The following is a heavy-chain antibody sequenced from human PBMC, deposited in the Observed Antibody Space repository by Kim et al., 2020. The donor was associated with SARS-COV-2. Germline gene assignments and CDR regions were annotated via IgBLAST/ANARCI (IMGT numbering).Heavy chain of an antibody. CDR3: AKSQGSGYYFAL. CDR1: GGSISSDY. Sequence: SETLSLTCVVSGGSISSDYWSWIRHPPGKGLEWIGYIHDSRGSKYNPSLKSRVSMSIDTSSKRFSLSLISVTAADTAVYYCAKSQGSGYYFALWGRGTLV. J-gene: IGHJ2*01. D-gene: IGHD3-10*01. V-gene: IGHV4-59*12. CDR2: IHDSRGS.